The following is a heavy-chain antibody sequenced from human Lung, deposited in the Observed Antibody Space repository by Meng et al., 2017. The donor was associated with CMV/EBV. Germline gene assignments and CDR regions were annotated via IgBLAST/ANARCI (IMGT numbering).Heavy chain of an antibody. CDR3: AKWGWGALYGGMDV. CDR1: GGTFSSYT. CDR2: IIPILGIA. D-gene: IGHD3-16*01. Sequence: SVXVSXKTSGGTFSSYTISRVRQAPGQGLEWMGRIIPILGIASYSQKFQGRVTITADKSTSTAYMERSSLRSEDTAVYYCAKWGWGALYGGMDVWGQGTTVTVSS. V-gene: IGHV1-69*02. J-gene: IGHJ6*02.